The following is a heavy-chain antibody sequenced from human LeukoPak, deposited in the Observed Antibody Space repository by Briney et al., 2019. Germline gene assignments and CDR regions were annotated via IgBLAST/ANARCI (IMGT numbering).Heavy chain of an antibody. V-gene: IGHV4-4*02. Sequence: PSGTLSLTCAVSGGSISSSNWWSWVRQPTGKGLEWIGEIFHSGSTNYNPSLKSRVTISVDKSKNQFSLKLNSVTAADTAVYYCARGGNKWELDNWFDPWGQGTLVTVSS. CDR2: IFHSGST. CDR3: ARGGNKWELDNWFDP. CDR1: GGSISSSNW. J-gene: IGHJ5*02. D-gene: IGHD1-26*01.